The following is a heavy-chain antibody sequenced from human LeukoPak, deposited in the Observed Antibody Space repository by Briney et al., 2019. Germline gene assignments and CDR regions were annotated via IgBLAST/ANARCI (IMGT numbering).Heavy chain of an antibody. CDR1: GFTFSSYA. V-gene: IGHV3-23*01. D-gene: IGHD2-2*03. CDR2: ISGSGGST. CDR3: TTENLDNAFDI. Sequence: GGSLRLSCAASGFTFSSYAMSWVRQAPGKGLEWVSAISGSGGSTYYADSVKGRFTISRDNSKNTLYLQMNSLKTEDTAVYYCTTENLDNAFDIWGQGTMVTVSS. J-gene: IGHJ3*02.